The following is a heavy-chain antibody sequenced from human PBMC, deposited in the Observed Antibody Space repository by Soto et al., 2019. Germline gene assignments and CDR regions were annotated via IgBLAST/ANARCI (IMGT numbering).Heavy chain of an antibody. CDR1: EFTLSSFS. J-gene: IGHJ4*02. CDR2: ISSSSSTI. D-gene: IGHD5-18*01. V-gene: IGHV3-48*01. Sequence: EVQLVESGEGLVHPGGSLGLSCAASEFTLSSFSMNWVRQAPGKGLEWVSYISSSSSTIYYADSVKGRFTISRDNAKNSLYLQMNSLRAEDTAVYYCARDGGYSYGPFDYWGQGTLVTVSS. CDR3: ARDGGYSYGPFDY.